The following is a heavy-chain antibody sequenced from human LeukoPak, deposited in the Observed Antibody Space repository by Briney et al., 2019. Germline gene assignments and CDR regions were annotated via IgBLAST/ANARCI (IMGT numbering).Heavy chain of an antibody. CDR3: ARGPFGSGTYYLDF. CDR1: GFTFNTYS. J-gene: IGHJ4*02. Sequence: GGSLRLSCEASGFTFNTYSMNWVRQAQGQGLEWVSCISSSSNNIYYADSVKGRFAISRDNAKNSLFLHMNSLRAEDTALYYCARGPFGSGTYYLDFWGQGTLVSVSS. V-gene: IGHV3-21*01. CDR2: ISSSSNNI. D-gene: IGHD3-10*01.